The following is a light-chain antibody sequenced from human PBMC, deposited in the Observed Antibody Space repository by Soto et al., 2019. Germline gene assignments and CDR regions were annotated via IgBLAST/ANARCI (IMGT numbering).Light chain of an antibody. CDR1: QSISSY. CDR2: AAS. Sequence: DIQMAQSPSSLSACVGDRVAITCRASQSISSYLNWYQQKPGKAPKLLIYAASSLQSGVPSRFSGSGSGTDFTLTIRSLQTEDFATYYCQQSYSTLGWTFGQGTTGDIK. J-gene: IGKJ1*01. CDR3: QQSYSTLGWT. V-gene: IGKV1-39*01.